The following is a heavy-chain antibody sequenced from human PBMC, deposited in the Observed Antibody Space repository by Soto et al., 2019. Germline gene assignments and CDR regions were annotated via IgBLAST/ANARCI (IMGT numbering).Heavy chain of an antibody. CDR3: AIDSDGGY. V-gene: IGHV3-23*01. D-gene: IGHD2-15*01. CDR1: GFNFSIYS. CDR2: ISATTGNT. J-gene: IGHJ4*02. Sequence: EVRLSESGGGLVQPGESLRLSCAASGFNFSIYSMIWVRQAPGKGLEWVSGISATTGNTYYTNSVKGRFTISRDNFENTLFLQMNKRRAEDTALYYCAIDSDGGYWGQGALVTVSS.